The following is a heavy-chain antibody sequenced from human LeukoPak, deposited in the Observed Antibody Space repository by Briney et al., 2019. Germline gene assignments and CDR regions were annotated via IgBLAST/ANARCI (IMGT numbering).Heavy chain of an antibody. J-gene: IGHJ4*02. CDR1: GGSISSGVYS. CDR3: AGEMIVVAIPQINFDY. Sequence: PSETLSLTCVVSGGSISSGVYSWNWIRQPPGKGLEWIVYIYHSGSTYYNPSLKSRVTISVDRSKSQFSLKLSSVTAADTAVYYCAGEMIVVAIPQINFDYWGQGTLVTVSS. D-gene: IGHD3-22*01. V-gene: IGHV4-30-2*01. CDR2: IYHSGST.